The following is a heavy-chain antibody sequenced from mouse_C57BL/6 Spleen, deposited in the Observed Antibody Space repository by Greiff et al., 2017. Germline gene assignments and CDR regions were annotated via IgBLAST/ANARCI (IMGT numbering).Heavy chain of an antibody. J-gene: IGHJ4*01. V-gene: IGHV1-80*01. CDR3: ARYQSLYAMDY. Sequence: QVQLKQSGAELVKPGASVKISCKASGYAFSSYWMNWVKQRPGKGLEWIGQIYPGDGDTNYNGKFKGKATLTADKSSSTAYMQLSSLTSEDSAVYFCARYQSLYAMDYWGQGTSVTVSS. CDR2: IYPGDGDT. CDR1: GYAFSSYW.